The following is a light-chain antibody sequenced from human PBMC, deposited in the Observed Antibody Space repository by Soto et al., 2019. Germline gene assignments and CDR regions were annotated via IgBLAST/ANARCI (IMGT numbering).Light chain of an antibody. CDR3: QQYGSSPPYT. Sequence: EVVLTQSPGTLSLSPGERATLSCRASQSVSNNYLAWYQQKPGQSPKLLIFGSSDRATGIPDRFGGSGSGTAFTLTISSLEPEDFAVYYCQQYGSSPPYTFGQGTKLEIK. J-gene: IGKJ2*01. CDR1: QSVSNNY. CDR2: GSS. V-gene: IGKV3-20*01.